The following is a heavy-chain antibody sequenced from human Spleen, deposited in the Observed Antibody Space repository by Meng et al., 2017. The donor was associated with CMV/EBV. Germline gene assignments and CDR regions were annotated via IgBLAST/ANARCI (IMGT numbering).Heavy chain of an antibody. CDR1: GGSITTYY. V-gene: IGHV4-59*12. Sequence: GSLRLSCTVSGGSITTYYWNWIRQPPGKGLEWIGYIFHNGNTDYNPSLKSRVTISVDTSKNQFSLKLSSVTAADTAVYYCARDRRTGMGDYFDYWGQGTLVTVSS. J-gene: IGHJ4*02. D-gene: IGHD5-18*01. CDR3: ARDRRTGMGDYFDY. CDR2: IFHNGNT.